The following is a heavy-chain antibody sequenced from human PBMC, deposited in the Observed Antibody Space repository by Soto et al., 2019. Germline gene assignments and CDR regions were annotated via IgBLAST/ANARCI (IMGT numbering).Heavy chain of an antibody. Sequence: QVQLVESGGGVVQPGRSLRLSCAASGFTFSSYGMHWVRQAPGKGLEWVAVIWYDGSNKYYADSVKGRFTISRDNSNNSMYLQMNSLRAEDTAVYYCVVYYDILSHYWGKGTLVTVSS. J-gene: IGHJ4*02. V-gene: IGHV3-33*01. CDR1: GFTFSSYG. D-gene: IGHD3-9*01. CDR3: VVYYDILSHY. CDR2: IWYDGSNK.